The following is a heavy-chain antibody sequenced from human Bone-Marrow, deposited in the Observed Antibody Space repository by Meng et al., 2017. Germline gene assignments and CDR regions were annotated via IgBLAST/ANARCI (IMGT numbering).Heavy chain of an antibody. J-gene: IGHJ5*02. Sequence: QGQLGQSGAEVKKPGASVTVSCKASGYTFTGYYIHWVRQAPGQGLERMGWLNPNGGGTYYAQQFQGRVTMTRDTSINTAYLELSRLTSADTAVYYCAREGGPDKWFDPWGQGTLVTVSS. CDR1: GYTFTGYY. CDR2: LNPNGGGT. V-gene: IGHV1-2*02. CDR3: AREGGPDKWFDP. D-gene: IGHD2-15*01.